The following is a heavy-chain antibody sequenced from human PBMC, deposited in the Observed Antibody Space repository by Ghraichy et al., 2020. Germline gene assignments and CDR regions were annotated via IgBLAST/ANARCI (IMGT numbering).Heavy chain of an antibody. CDR1: GFTFSNYS. V-gene: IGHV3-21*01. Sequence: GGSLRLSCAASGFTFSNYSMSWVRQAPGKGLEWVSSISTSSSHMYYADSVKGRFTISRGNAKNSVYLQMNSLRAEDTAVYYCTTMIVGATPDFWGQGTLVTVSS. J-gene: IGHJ4*02. CDR2: ISTSSSHM. D-gene: IGHD1-26*01. CDR3: TTMIVGATPDF.